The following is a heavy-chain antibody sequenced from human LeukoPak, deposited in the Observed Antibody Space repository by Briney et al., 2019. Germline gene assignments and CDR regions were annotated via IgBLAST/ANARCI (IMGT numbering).Heavy chain of an antibody. CDR1: GVSISSDY. D-gene: IGHD3-22*01. V-gene: IGHV4-59*12. CDR3: ARDRGHYDSSGYLFDY. CDR2: IYYSGTPT. J-gene: IGHJ4*02. Sequence: SETLSLTCTVSGVSISSDYWAWIRQTPGEGLEWIGYIYYSGTPTYYNPSLKSRVTMSIDTSKNQFSLKLSSVTAADTAVYYCARDRGHYDSSGYLFDYWGQGTLVTVSS.